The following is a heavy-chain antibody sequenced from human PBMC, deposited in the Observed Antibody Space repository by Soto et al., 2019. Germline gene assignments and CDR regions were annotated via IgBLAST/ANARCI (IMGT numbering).Heavy chain of an antibody. CDR2: IIPIFGTA. Sequence: SVKVSCKASGGTFSSYSISWVRQAPGQVLEWMGGIIPIFGTANYAQKFQGRVTITADESTSTAYMELSSLRSEDTAVYYCARGPIDHYDSSGYYFSHFDYWGQGTLVTVSS. D-gene: IGHD3-22*01. J-gene: IGHJ4*02. CDR1: GGTFSSYS. CDR3: ARGPIDHYDSSGYYFSHFDY. V-gene: IGHV1-69*13.